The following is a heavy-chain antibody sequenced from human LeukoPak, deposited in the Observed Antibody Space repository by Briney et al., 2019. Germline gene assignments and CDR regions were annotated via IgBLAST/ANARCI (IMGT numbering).Heavy chain of an antibody. Sequence: SETLSLTCTVSGGSISSYYWSWIRQPPGKGLEWIGYIYYSGSTNYNPSLKSRVTISVDTSKNQFSLKLSSVTAADTAVYYCARHYSSSWSGFGYWGQGTLVTVSS. J-gene: IGHJ4*02. D-gene: IGHD6-13*01. CDR3: ARHYSSSWSGFGY. CDR2: IYYSGST. V-gene: IGHV4-59*01. CDR1: GGSISSYY.